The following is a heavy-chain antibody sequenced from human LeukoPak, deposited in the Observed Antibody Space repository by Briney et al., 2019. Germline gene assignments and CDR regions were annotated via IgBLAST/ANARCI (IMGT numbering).Heavy chain of an antibody. J-gene: IGHJ4*02. Sequence: SETLSLTCTVSGGSISSSSYYWGWIRQPPGKGLEWIGSIYYSGSTYYNPSLKSRVTISVDTSKNQFSLKLSSVTAADTAVYYCARDSGGTMIVVVPFDYWGQGTLVTVSS. CDR3: ARDSGGTMIVVVPFDY. CDR2: IYYSGST. V-gene: IGHV4-39*02. D-gene: IGHD3-22*01. CDR1: GGSISSSSYY.